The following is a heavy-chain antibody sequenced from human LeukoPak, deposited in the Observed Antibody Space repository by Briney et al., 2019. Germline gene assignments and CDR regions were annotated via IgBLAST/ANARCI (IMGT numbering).Heavy chain of an antibody. CDR2: IDYDGTTT. V-gene: IGHV3-74*01. CDR1: GFTFSSFW. Sequence: PGGSLRLSCAASGFTFSSFWMHWVRQAPGKGLVWVSRIDYDGTTTAYADSVKGRFTISRDNAKNTLFLQLNSLRVEDTAVYFCVRSRWGDFDHWGQGYLVTVSS. D-gene: IGHD3-16*01. CDR3: VRSRWGDFDH. J-gene: IGHJ4*02.